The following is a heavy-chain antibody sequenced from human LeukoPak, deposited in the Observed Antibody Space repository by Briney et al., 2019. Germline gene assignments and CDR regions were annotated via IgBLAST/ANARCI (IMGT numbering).Heavy chain of an antibody. Sequence: GGSLRLSCAASGFTFSSYAMSWVRQAPGKRLEWVSAISGSGGSTYYADSVKGRFTISRDNSKNTLYLQMNSLRAEDTAVYYCAKRIAVAGVWFDLWGQGTLVTVSS. CDR3: AKRIAVAGVWFDL. V-gene: IGHV3-23*01. J-gene: IGHJ5*02. CDR2: ISGSGGST. D-gene: IGHD6-19*01. CDR1: GFTFSSYA.